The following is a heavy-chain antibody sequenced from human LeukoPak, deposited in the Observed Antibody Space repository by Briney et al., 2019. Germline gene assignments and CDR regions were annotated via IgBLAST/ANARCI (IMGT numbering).Heavy chain of an antibody. CDR1: GFTFSSYG. D-gene: IGHD1-26*01. CDR3: AKDMEWEVLSQIDY. CDR2: IWYDGSNK. J-gene: IGHJ4*02. V-gene: IGHV3-33*06. Sequence: GGSLRLSCAASGFTFSSYGMHWVRQAPGKGLEWVALIWYDGSNKYYADSAKGRFTISRDNSKNTLYLQMNSLRAEDTAVYYCAKDMEWEVLSQIDYWGQGTLVTVSS.